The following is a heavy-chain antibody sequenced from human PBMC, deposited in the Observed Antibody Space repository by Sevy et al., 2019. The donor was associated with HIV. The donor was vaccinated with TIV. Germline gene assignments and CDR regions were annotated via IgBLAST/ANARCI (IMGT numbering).Heavy chain of an antibody. D-gene: IGHD3-22*01. CDR2: ISGASGPT. J-gene: IGHJ6*02. V-gene: IGHV3-11*06. CDR3: ARDGNSGYYFNYYYYGMDV. CDR1: GFSLNDYY. Sequence: GGSLRLSCAATGFSLNDYYMTWIRQAPGKGLEWVSYISGASGPTNYAESVKGRFTISRDITKNFVYLQMDGLRAEDTATYYCARDGNSGYYFNYYYYGMDVWGQGTTVTVSS.